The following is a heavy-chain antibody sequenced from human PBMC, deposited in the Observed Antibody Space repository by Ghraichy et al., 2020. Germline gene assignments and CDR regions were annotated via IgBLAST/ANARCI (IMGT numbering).Heavy chain of an antibody. CDR3: AGGDYGDYPYYYYYGMDV. J-gene: IGHJ6*02. V-gene: IGHV4-61*01. CDR1: GGSVSSGSYY. CDR2: IYYSGST. D-gene: IGHD4-17*01. Sequence: SETLSLTCTVSGGSVSSGSYYWSWIRQPPGKGLEWIGYIYYSGSTNYNPSLKSRVTISVDTSKNQFSLKLSSLTAADTAVYYCAGGDYGDYPYYYYYGMDVWGQGTTVTVSS.